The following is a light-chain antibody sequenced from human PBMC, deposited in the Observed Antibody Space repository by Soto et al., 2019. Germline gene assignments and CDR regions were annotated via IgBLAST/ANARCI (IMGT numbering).Light chain of an antibody. CDR3: SSYTSSSTPVV. CDR2: DVS. Sequence: QSALTQPASVSGSPGQSITISCTGTSSDVGGYNYVSWYQQHLGKAPKLMIYDVSNRPSGVSNRFSGSKSGNTASLTISGLQAEDEADDYCSSYTSSSTPVVFGGGTKLTVL. J-gene: IGLJ2*01. V-gene: IGLV2-14*01. CDR1: SSDVGGYNY.